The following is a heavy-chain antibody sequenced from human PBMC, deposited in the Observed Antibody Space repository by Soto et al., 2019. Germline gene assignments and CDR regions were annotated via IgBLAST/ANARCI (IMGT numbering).Heavy chain of an antibody. Sequence: EVQLVESGGGLVQPGGSLRLSCAASGFTFSSYWMHWVRQAPGKGLVWVSRINPDESSSTYADSVKGRFTISRDNAKNTLYLPMNSLRAEDTAVYYCARRGPVSGLAYWGQGTLVTVSS. D-gene: IGHD1-26*01. J-gene: IGHJ4*02. CDR2: INPDESSS. CDR1: GFTFSSYW. V-gene: IGHV3-74*01. CDR3: ARRGPVSGLAY.